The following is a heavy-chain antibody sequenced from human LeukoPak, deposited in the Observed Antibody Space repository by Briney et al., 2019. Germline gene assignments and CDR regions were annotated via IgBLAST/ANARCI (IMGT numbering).Heavy chain of an antibody. V-gene: IGHV4-59*01. CDR1: GGSFSGYY. Sequence: SETLSLTCAVYGGSFSGYYWSWIRQPPGKGLEWIGYIYYSGSTNYNPSLKSRVTISVDTSKNQFSLKLSSVTAADTAVYYCARETHYYDSSGYYRNFDYWGQGTLVTVSS. J-gene: IGHJ4*02. CDR2: IYYSGST. CDR3: ARETHYYDSSGYYRNFDY. D-gene: IGHD3-22*01.